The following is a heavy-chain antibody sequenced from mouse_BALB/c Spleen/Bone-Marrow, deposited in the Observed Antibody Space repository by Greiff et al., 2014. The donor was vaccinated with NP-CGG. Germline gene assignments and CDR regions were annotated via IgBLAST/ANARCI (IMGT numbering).Heavy chain of an antibody. D-gene: IGHD1-1*01. V-gene: IGHV1-52*01. CDR2: IDPYDSET. CDR3: ARWGTTVVDYFDV. CDR1: GYTFTNYW. J-gene: IGHJ1*02. Sequence: QVQLQQSGAELVRPGASVKLSCKASGYTFTNYWMNWVKQRPEQGLEWIGRIDPYDSETHSNQKFKDKAILTVDKSSSTAYMQLSSLTSEDSAVYYCARWGTTVVDYFDVWGAGTTVTASS.